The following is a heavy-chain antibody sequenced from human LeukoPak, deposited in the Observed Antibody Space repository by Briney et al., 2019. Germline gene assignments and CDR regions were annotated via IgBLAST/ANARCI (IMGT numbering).Heavy chain of an antibody. CDR1: GVTFEDYY. V-gene: IGHV3-7*01. CDR2: IKQDGSEK. CDR3: ARMPRGPDV. J-gene: IGHJ6*04. D-gene: IGHD2-2*01. Sequence: GGSLRLSCKGSGVTFEDYYLSWIRQAPGKGLEWVASIKQDGSEKYYVDSMKGRFIISRDNAENSLYLQMNSLRAEDTAVYYCARMPRGPDVWGKGTTVTVSS.